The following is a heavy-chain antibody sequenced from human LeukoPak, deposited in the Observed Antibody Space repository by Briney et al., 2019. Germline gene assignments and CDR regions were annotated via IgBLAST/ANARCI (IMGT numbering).Heavy chain of an antibody. D-gene: IGHD6-13*01. V-gene: IGHV3-53*01. CDR1: GFTVSSNY. CDR2: IYSGGST. CDR3: AKPQYSSSWPHKYYYYYYYMDV. J-gene: IGHJ6*03. Sequence: GGSLRLSCAASGFTVSSNYMSWVRQAPGKGLEWVSLIYSGGSTYYADSVKGRFTISRDNSKNTLYLQMNSLRAEDTAVYYCAKPQYSSSWPHKYYYYYYYMDVWGKGTTVTVSS.